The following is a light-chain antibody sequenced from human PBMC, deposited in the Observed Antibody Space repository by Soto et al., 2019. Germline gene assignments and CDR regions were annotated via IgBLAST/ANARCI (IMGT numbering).Light chain of an antibody. Sequence: DIVMTQTPLSSIVALGQPVSISCKSSQSLVRSDGNAYLNWLHQRPGQPPRLLIYKVSNRFSGAPGRYSGSGSYTHFTLPNRRVEYEDVGTYSCMQVPQLRTSGRAARLEIK. V-gene: IGKV2-24*01. J-gene: IGKJ5*01. CDR1: QSLVRSDGNAY. CDR2: KVS. CDR3: MQVPQLRT.